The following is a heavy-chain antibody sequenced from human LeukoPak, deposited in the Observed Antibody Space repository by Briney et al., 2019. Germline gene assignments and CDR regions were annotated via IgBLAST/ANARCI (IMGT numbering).Heavy chain of an antibody. D-gene: IGHD3-10*01. CDR2: IYYSGST. V-gene: IGHV4-59*12. Sequence: PSETLSLTCSVSGGSISSYYWSWIRQPPGKGLEWIGYIYYSGSTNYNPSLKSRVTISVDTSKKQFSLKLSSVTAADTAVYYCARAMVRGVITYYYYMDVWGKGTTVTVSS. CDR1: GGSISSYY. CDR3: ARAMVRGVITYYYYMDV. J-gene: IGHJ6*03.